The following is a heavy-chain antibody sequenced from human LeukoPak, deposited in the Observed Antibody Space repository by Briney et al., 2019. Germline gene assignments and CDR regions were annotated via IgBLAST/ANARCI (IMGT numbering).Heavy chain of an antibody. D-gene: IGHD3-22*01. CDR2: IYYSGST. CDR3: AREATESITMIVVVPPGYFQH. Sequence: SETLSLTCTVSGGSISSSSYYWGWIRQPPGKGLEWIGSIYYSGSTYYNPSLKSRVTISIDTSKNQFSLKLSSVTAADTAVYYCAREATESITMIVVVPPGYFQHWGQGTLVTVSS. V-gene: IGHV4-39*02. J-gene: IGHJ1*01. CDR1: GGSISSSSYY.